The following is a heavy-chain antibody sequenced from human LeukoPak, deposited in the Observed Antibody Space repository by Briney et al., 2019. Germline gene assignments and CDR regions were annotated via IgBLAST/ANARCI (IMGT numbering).Heavy chain of an antibody. J-gene: IGHJ6*03. D-gene: IGHD3-10*01. Sequence: ASVKVSCKASGYTFTSYGISWVRQAPGQGLERMGWISAYNGNTNYVQELQGRVTMTTDTSTSTAYMELRSLRSDDTAVYYCARGGVAPRGPYYYSYMDAWGKGTTVTVSS. CDR2: ISAYNGNT. CDR3: ARGGVAPRGPYYYSYMDA. CDR1: GYTFTSYG. V-gene: IGHV1-18*01.